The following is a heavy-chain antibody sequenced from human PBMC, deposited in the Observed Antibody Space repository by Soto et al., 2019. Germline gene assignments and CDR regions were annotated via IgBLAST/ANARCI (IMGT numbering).Heavy chain of an antibody. D-gene: IGHD3-10*01. CDR1: GDTFNFYS. V-gene: IGHV1-69*02. Sequence: QVQLVQSGAEVKRPGSSVKVSCKASGDTFNFYSXNXXXXXXXXXXEWLGRVNPILSLSNYAQRFQGRVTMTADKXXXXXXXXXXXXXXXXTXIYYXXTXXXXGXRAFDYWGQGALVTVSS. CDR3: XTXXXXGXRAFDY. J-gene: IGHJ4*02. CDR2: VNPILSLS.